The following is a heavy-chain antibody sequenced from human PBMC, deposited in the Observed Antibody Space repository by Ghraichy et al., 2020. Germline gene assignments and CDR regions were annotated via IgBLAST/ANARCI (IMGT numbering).Heavy chain of an antibody. J-gene: IGHJ6*02. CDR3: AKADGGNRYYYYGMDV. CDR2: IFYSGTT. D-gene: IGHD4-23*01. Sequence: SQTLSLTCTVSGGSITGNPYYWGWIRQPPGKGLEWIGTIFYSGTTYFNPSLKSRLTISIDTSKTQFSLKLSSVPAADSAVYYCAKADGGNRYYYYGMDVWGQGTTVIVSS. V-gene: IGHV4-39*01. CDR1: GGSITGNPYY.